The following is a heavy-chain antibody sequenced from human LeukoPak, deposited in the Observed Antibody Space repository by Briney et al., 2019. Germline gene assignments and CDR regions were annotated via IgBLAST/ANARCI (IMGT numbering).Heavy chain of an antibody. Sequence: SVKVSCKASGGTFSSYAISWVRQDPGQGLEWMGGIIPTFGTANYAQKFQGRVTITADESTSTAYMELSSLRSEDTAVYYGARVYYDSSGYYPHLFDYWGQGTLVTVSS. D-gene: IGHD3-22*01. CDR2: IIPTFGTA. CDR3: ARVYYDSSGYYPHLFDY. J-gene: IGHJ4*02. V-gene: IGHV1-69*13. CDR1: GGTFSSYA.